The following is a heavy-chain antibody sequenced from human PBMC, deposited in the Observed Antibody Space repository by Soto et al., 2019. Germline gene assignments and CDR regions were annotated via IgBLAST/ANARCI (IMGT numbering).Heavy chain of an antibody. D-gene: IGHD1-7*01. Sequence: QLQLQESGPGLVKPSETLSLTCTVSGGSISSSSDYWGWSRQPPGKGLEWIWSIDYSWSTYYNPSLKSRVTISVDTSKNQFSLKLSSVTAADTAVYYCARLSNWNYGTFDYWGQGTLVTVSS. CDR2: IDYSWST. J-gene: IGHJ4*02. CDR1: GGSISSSSDY. V-gene: IGHV4-39*01. CDR3: ARLSNWNYGTFDY.